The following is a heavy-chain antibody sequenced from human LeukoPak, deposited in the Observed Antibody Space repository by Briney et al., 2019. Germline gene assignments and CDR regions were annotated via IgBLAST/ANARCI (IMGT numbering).Heavy chain of an antibody. J-gene: IGHJ4*02. CDR3: ARGFWSGYLFDY. D-gene: IGHD3-3*01. CDR2: IYYSGST. V-gene: IGHV4-61*05. CDR1: GGSISSSSYY. Sequence: SETLSLTCTVSGGSISSSSYYWGWIRQPPGKGLEWIGYIYYSGSTNYNPSLKSRVTISVDTSKNQFSLKLSSVTAADTAVYYCARGFWSGYLFDYWGQGTLVTVSS.